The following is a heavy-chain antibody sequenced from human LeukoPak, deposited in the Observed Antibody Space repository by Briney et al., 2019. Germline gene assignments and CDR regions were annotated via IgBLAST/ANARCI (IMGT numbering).Heavy chain of an antibody. CDR1: GFTFSSYG. CDR2: ISGSGGST. J-gene: IGHJ4*02. Sequence: GGSLRLSCAASGFTFSSYGMSWVRQAPGKGLEWVSAISGSGGSTYYADSVKGRLTISRDNSKNTLYLQMNSLRAEDTAVYYCAKLGGYDSSGYYSGYFDYWGQGTLVTVSS. D-gene: IGHD3-22*01. V-gene: IGHV3-23*01. CDR3: AKLGGYDSSGYYSGYFDY.